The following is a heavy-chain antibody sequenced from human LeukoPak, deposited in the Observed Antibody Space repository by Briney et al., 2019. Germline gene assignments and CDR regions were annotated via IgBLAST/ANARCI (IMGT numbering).Heavy chain of an antibody. CDR3: ARSPNSSGWYLDY. J-gene: IGHJ4*02. Sequence: PGRSLRLSCAASGFTFSSYGMHWVRQAPGKGLEWVAVISYDGSNKYYADSVKGRFTISRDNSKNTLYLQMNSLRAEDTAVYYCARSPNSSGWYLDYWGQGTLVTVSS. CDR2: ISYDGSNK. D-gene: IGHD6-19*01. CDR1: GFTFSSYG. V-gene: IGHV3-30*03.